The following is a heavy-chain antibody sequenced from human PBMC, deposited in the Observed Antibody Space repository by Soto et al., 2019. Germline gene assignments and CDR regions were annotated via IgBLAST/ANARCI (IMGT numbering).Heavy chain of an antibody. D-gene: IGHD3-3*01. CDR1: GYTFTSYG. CDR3: ARDQDFWSGYFSDY. J-gene: IGHJ4*02. V-gene: IGHV1-18*04. Sequence: SVKVSFKASGYTFTSYGISWVRQAPGQGLEWMGWISAYNGNTNYAQKLQGRVTMTTDTSTSTAYMELRSLRSDDTAVYYCARDQDFWSGYFSDYWGQGTQVTVSS. CDR2: ISAYNGNT.